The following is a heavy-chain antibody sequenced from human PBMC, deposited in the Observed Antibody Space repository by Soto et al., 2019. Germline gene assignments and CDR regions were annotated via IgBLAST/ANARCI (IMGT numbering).Heavy chain of an antibody. J-gene: IGHJ3*01. Sequence: QVQLVQSGTEVKTPGASVKVSCHASGYTFTNYGINWVRQAPGQGLEWMAWISAYNGKTHHAPFVQDRVTITTNTSTRTAYMELASLRSDDTAVYYCSIGGWNYGPGPFDLWGQVTRVNVSS. CDR3: SIGGWNYGPGPFDL. D-gene: IGHD1-7*01. V-gene: IGHV1-18*04. CDR2: ISAYNGKT. CDR1: GYTFTNYG.